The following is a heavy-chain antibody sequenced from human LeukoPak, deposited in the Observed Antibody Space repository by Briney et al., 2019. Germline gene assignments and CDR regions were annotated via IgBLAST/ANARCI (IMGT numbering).Heavy chain of an antibody. Sequence: GGSLRLSCAVSGFTFSSYAMHWVRQAPGKGLEWVAVISHDGSNKYYADSVRGRFTISRDNSKNTLYLQMNSLRAEDTAVYYCARGGGTDNVDYSYFDYWGQGTLVTVSS. CDR2: ISHDGSNK. V-gene: IGHV3-30*14. CDR1: GFTFSSYA. CDR3: ARGGGTDNVDYSYFDY. D-gene: IGHD2-15*01. J-gene: IGHJ4*02.